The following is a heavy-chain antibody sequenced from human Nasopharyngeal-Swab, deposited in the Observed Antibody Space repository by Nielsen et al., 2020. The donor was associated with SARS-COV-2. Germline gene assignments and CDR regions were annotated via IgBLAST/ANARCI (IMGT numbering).Heavy chain of an antibody. Sequence: SETLSLTCAVYGGSFSGFYWNWIRQPPGRGLEWIGEINHSERTNYNPSLKSRVTMSVDTSNTRVSLKLTSLTATDTAVYYCARAGRVGDAYTGLDVWGQGTTVTVSS. CDR3: ARAGRVGDAYTGLDV. D-gene: IGHD5-24*01. CDR1: GGSFSGFY. V-gene: IGHV4-34*01. J-gene: IGHJ6*02. CDR2: INHSERT.